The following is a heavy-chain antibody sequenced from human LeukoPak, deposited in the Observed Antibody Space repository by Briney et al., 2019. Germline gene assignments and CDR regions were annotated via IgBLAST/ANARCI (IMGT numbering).Heavy chain of an antibody. CDR2: INTDGNRT. CDR3: VRGASLAYYMGV. CDR1: GFTFNSYW. V-gene: IGHV3-74*01. Sequence: GGSLRLSCAASGFTFNSYWIHWVRQAPGKGLVWVSRINTDGNRTNYADSVKGRFAISRDDAKNTVHLQMYSLGAEDSAVYYCVRGASLAYYMGVWGKGTTVTVSS. J-gene: IGHJ6*03. D-gene: IGHD3-16*02.